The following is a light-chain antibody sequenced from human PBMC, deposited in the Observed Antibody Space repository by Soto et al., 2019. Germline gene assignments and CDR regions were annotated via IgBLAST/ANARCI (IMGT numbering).Light chain of an antibody. V-gene: IGLV2-23*02. CDR1: SSDIGSYNL. CDR2: AVS. Sequence: QSALTQPASVSGSPGQSITVSCTGTSSDIGSYNLVSWYQHHPGKAPKLMIYAVSKRPSGVSSRFSGSKSGNTASLTISGLQAEDEADYFCCSYASSSTLLFGGGTKLTVL. CDR3: CSYASSSTLL. J-gene: IGLJ3*02.